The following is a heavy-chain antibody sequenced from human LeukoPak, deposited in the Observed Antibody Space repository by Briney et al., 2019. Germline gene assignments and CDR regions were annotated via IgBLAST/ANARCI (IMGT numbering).Heavy chain of an antibody. CDR1: GYTFTSYG. V-gene: IGHV1-18*01. CDR2: ISAYNGNT. CDR3: ARVHGSGVEDY. J-gene: IGHJ4*02. Sequence: ASVKVSCKASGYTFTSYGISWVRQAPGQGLEWMGWISAYNGNTNYAQKLQGRVTMTTDTSTSTACMELRSLRSDDTAVYYCARVHGSGVEDYWGQGTLVTVSS. D-gene: IGHD3-10*01.